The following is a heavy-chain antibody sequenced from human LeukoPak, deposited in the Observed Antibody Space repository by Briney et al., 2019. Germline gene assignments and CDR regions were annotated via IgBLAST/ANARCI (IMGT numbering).Heavy chain of an antibody. CDR1: GYTFTSYD. CDR2: MNPNSGNT. CDR3: ARGGLDGDYFDY. J-gene: IGHJ4*02. D-gene: IGHD4-17*01. V-gene: IGHV1-8*01. Sequence: ASVKVFCKASGYTFTSYDINWVRQATGQGLEWMGWMNPNSGNTGYAQKFQGRVTMTRNTSISTAYMELSSLRSEDTAVYYCARGGLDGDYFDYWGQGTLVTVSS.